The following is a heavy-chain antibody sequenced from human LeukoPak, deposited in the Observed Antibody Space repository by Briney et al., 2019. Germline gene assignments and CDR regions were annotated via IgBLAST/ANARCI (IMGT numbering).Heavy chain of an antibody. CDR1: GFTFRRYG. D-gene: IGHD3-10*02. J-gene: IGHJ6*04. Sequence: GGSLRLSCAASGFTFRRYGMTWVRQAPGKGLERVSYISSSSSTIYYADSVKGRFTISRDNAKNSLYLQMNSLRAEDTAVYYCAELGITMIGGVWGKGTTVTISS. CDR3: AELGITMIGGV. V-gene: IGHV3-48*04. CDR2: ISSSSSTI.